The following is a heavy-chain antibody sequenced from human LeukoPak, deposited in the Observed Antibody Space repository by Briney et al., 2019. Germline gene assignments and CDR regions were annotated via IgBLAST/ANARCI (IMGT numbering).Heavy chain of an antibody. CDR1: GFTFSSYD. CDR2: IGTAGDP. CDR3: ARGQRAMVRGVIRFPSDAFDI. D-gene: IGHD3-10*01. J-gene: IGHJ3*02. Sequence: QAGGSLRLSCAASGFTFSSYDMHWVRQATGKGLEWVSAIGTAGDPYYPGSVKGRFTISRENAKNSLYLQMNGLRAGDTAVYYCARGQRAMVRGVIRFPSDAFDIWGQGTMVTVSS. V-gene: IGHV3-13*05.